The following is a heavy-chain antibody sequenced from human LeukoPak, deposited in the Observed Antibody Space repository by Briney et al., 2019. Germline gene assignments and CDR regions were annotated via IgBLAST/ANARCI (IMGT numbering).Heavy chain of an antibody. J-gene: IGHJ5*02. V-gene: IGHV3-48*03. CDR2: ISTSGTTI. CDR3: ARINWLDP. Sequence: GGSLRLSCAACGFTFSSYEMNWVRQAPGKGLEWVSYISTSGTTIYYAGSVKGRFTISRDNAKKSLYLQMNSLRAEDTAVYYCARINWLDPWGQGTLVTVSS. CDR1: GFTFSSYE.